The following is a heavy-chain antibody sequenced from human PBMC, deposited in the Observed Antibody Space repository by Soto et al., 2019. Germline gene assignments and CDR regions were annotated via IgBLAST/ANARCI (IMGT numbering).Heavy chain of an antibody. CDR3: ARGWPHRFGELSVLPRY. D-gene: IGHD3-10*01. V-gene: IGHV1-8*01. Sequence: ASVKVSCTASGDTFTSNDIKWVQQATGQGLEWMGWMNPNSGNTGYAQKFQGRVTMTRNTSISTAYMELSSLRSEDTAVYYCARGWPHRFGELSVLPRYWGQGTLVTVSS. CDR2: MNPNSGNT. CDR1: GDTFTSND. J-gene: IGHJ4*02.